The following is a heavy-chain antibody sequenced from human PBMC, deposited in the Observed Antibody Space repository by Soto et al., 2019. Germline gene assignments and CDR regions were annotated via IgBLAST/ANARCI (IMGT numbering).Heavy chain of an antibody. CDR1: GFTFDDYA. J-gene: IGHJ3*02. V-gene: IGHV3-9*01. CDR3: AKETQERYHDAFDI. CDR2: ISWHSGSI. Sequence: EVQLVESGGGLVQPGRSLRLSCAASGFTFDDYAMHWVRQAPGKGLEWVSGISWHSGSIGYADSVKRRFTISRDNAKKSLYLQMNSLRAEDTALYYCAKETQERYHDAFDIWGQGTMVTVSS. D-gene: IGHD2-2*01.